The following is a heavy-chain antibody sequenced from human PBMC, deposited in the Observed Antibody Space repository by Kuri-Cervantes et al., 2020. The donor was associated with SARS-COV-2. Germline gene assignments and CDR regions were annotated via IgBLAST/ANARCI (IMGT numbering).Heavy chain of an antibody. Sequence: SETLSLTCTVSGGSISSSSYYWGWIRQPPGKGLEWIGSIYYSGSTYYNPSLKSRVTISVDTSKNQFSLKLSSVTAADTAVYYCARELQRDGYNLGYFDYWGQGTLVTVSS. CDR1: GGSISSSSYY. J-gene: IGHJ4*02. V-gene: IGHV4-39*02. CDR3: ARELQRDGYNLGYFDY. D-gene: IGHD5-24*01. CDR2: IYYSGST.